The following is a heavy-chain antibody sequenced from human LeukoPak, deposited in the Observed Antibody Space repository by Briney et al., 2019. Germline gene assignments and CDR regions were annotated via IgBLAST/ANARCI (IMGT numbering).Heavy chain of an antibody. V-gene: IGHV7-4-1*02. CDR3: ARWGASGTVTTFYYMDV. J-gene: IGHJ6*03. CDR2: INTNTGNP. D-gene: IGHD4-17*01. Sequence: GASVTVSCKASGYTFTSYAMNWVRQAPGQGLEWMGWINTNTGNPTYAQGFTGRFVFSLDTSVSTAYLQISSLKAEDTAVYYCARWGASGTVTTFYYMDVWGKGTTVTVSS. CDR1: GYTFTSYA.